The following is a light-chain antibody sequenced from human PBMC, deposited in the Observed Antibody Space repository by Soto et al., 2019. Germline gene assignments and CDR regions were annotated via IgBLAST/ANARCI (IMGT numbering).Light chain of an antibody. CDR3: QTWGTGIPWV. Sequence: QLVLTRSPSASASLGASVKLTCTLSSGHSSYAIAWHQQQPEKGPRYLMKLNSDGSHSKGDGIPDRFSGSSSGAERYLTISSLQSEDEADYYCQTWGTGIPWVFGGGTKVTVL. CDR2: LNSDGSH. V-gene: IGLV4-69*01. CDR1: SGHSSYA. J-gene: IGLJ3*02.